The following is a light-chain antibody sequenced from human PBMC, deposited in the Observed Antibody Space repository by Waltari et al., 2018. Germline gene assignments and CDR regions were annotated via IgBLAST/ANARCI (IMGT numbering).Light chain of an antibody. CDR1: SLGDKF. CDR2: QAN. V-gene: IGLV3-1*01. J-gene: IGLJ1*01. CDR3: QAWDRTTFYV. Sequence: SSELTQPPSLSVSPGQPASITCSGTSLGDKFASWYHQKPGQSPVLVIYQANRRPSGIPERFSASNSGNTATLTISGTQPLDEADYYCQAWDRTTFYVFGTGTKVTVL.